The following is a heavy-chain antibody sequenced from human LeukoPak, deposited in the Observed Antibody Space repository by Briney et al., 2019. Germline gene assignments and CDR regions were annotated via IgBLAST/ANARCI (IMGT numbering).Heavy chain of an antibody. D-gene: IGHD1-20*01. CDR1: GGSFSGYY. J-gene: IGHJ6*02. CDR3: ARITGTTRSLYYYYGMDV. Sequence: PSETLSLTCAVYGGSFSGYYWSWVRQAPGKGLEWVANIKQDGSEKYYVDSVKGRFTISRDNAKNSLYLQMNSLRAEDTAVYYCARITGTTRSLYYYYGMDVWGQGTTVTVSS. CDR2: IKQDGSEK. V-gene: IGHV3-7*01.